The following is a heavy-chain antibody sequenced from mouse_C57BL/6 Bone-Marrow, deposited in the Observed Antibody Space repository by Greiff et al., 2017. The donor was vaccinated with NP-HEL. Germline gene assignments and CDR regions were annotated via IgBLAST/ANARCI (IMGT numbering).Heavy chain of an antibody. CDR3: AKLGRGAMDY. J-gene: IGHJ4*01. CDR2: IYPRSGNT. Sequence: QVQLKESGAELARPGASVKLSCKASGYTFTSYGISWVKQRTGQGLEWIGEIYPRSGNTYYNEKFKGKATLTAGKSSSTAYMELRSLTSEDSAVYFCAKLGRGAMDYWGQGTSVTVSS. V-gene: IGHV1-81*01. CDR1: GYTFTSYG. D-gene: IGHD4-1*01.